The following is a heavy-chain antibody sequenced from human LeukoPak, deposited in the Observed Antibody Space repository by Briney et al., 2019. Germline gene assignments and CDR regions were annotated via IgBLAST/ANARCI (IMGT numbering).Heavy chain of an antibody. CDR2: INPNSGGT. CDR1: GYTFTGYY. Sequence: GASVKVSCKASGYTFTGYYMHWVRQAPGQGLEWMGWINPNSGGTNYAQKFQGRVTMTRDTSISTAYMELSRLRSDDTAVYYCARWGLGVAARPFDYWGQGTLVTVSS. V-gene: IGHV1-2*02. J-gene: IGHJ4*02. CDR3: ARWGLGVAARPFDY. D-gene: IGHD6-6*01.